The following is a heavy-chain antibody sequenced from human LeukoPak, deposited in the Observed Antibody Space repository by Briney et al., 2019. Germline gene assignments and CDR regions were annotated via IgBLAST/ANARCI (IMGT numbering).Heavy chain of an antibody. D-gene: IGHD1-26*01. J-gene: IGHJ4*02. CDR3: AAGTVVGATD. CDR1: GFTFPTSA. CDR2: IVVSSSNT. Sequence: SLKLSCKASGFTFPTSAVQWVRQGRGQRLEWIGWIVVSSSNTNYAQKFQERVTITRDVSTGTSYMELSSLRSEDTAVYYCAAGTVVGATDWGQGTLVTVS. V-gene: IGHV1-58*01.